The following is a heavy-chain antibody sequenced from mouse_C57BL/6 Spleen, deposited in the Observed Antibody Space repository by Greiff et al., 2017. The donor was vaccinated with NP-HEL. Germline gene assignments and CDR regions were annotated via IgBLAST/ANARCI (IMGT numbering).Heavy chain of an antibody. Sequence: VQLQQSGAELVRPGASVTLSCKASGYTFTDYEMHWVKQTPVHGLEWIGAIDPETGGTAYNQKFKGKAILTADKSSSTAYMELRSLTSEDSAVYYCTRGEIYDGYYAWFAYWGQGTLVTVSA. CDR2: IDPETGGT. D-gene: IGHD2-3*01. CDR1: GYTFTDYE. V-gene: IGHV1-15*01. J-gene: IGHJ3*01. CDR3: TRGEIYDGYYAWFAY.